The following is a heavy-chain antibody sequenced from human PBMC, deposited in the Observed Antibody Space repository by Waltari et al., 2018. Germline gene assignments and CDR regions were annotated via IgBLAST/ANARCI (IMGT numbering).Heavy chain of an antibody. CDR3: ARDARRGPVGRILDGYFDC. CDR2: VSPTGDTT. D-gene: IGHD3-3*01. V-gene: IGHV1-46*01. Sequence: QVQLAPSGPEVRKPGASLKVSCKASGYTFTSYSLHWVRQAPGQGLELMAMVSPTGDTTTYAQRFQSRLTTTRDTATSTGYMDLGSRTSEDTAVYCWARDARRGPVGRILDGYFDCWGQGTPVTVSS. CDR1: GYTFTSYS. J-gene: IGHJ4*02.